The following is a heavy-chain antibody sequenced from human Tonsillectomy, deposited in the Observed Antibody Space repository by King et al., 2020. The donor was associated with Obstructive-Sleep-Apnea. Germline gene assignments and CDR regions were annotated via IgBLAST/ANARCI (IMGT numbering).Heavy chain of an antibody. CDR3: AKEYSSSWPSFDY. D-gene: IGHD6-13*01. J-gene: IGHJ4*02. Sequence: VQLVESGGGLVQPGRSLRLSCAASGFTFDDYAMHLVRQAPGKGLEWGSGISWNSGSIAYADSVKGRFTISRDNAKNSLYLQMNSLRAEDTALYYCAKEYSSSWPSFDYWGQGTLVTVSS. CDR2: ISWNSGSI. CDR1: GFTFDDYA. V-gene: IGHV3-9*01.